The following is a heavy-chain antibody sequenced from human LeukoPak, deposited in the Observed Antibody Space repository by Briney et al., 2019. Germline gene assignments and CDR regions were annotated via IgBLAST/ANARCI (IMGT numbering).Heavy chain of an antibody. CDR1: GYTFTDYY. CDR2: INPHSGDS. D-gene: IGHD5-24*01. V-gene: IGHV1-2*02. J-gene: IGHJ4*02. Sequence: ASVKVSCKASGYTFTDYYLHWVRQAPGQGLEWMGWINPHSGDSNYAQQFQGRVTMTRDTSINTAYMELSRLRSDDTAVYFCARFFESRWLHLGFDYWGQGTLVSVSS. CDR3: ARFFESRWLHLGFDY.